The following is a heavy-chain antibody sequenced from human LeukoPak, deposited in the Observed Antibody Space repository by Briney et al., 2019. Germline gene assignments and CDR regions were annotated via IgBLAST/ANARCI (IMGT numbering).Heavy chain of an antibody. Sequence: GGSLRLSCAASGFTFSRNSMNWVRQAPGKGLEWVSSISTSSSYIYYADSMKGRFTISRDNAKNSLYLQMNSLRAEDTAVYYCARGAEGIAATDSNFDYWGQGTLVTVSS. CDR3: ARGAEGIAATDSNFDY. V-gene: IGHV3-21*01. CDR1: GFTFSRNS. D-gene: IGHD6-13*01. CDR2: ISTSSSYI. J-gene: IGHJ4*02.